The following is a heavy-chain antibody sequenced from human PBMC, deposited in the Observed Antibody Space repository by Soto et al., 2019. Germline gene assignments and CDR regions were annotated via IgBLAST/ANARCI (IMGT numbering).Heavy chain of an antibody. CDR2: ISYDGSNK. CDR1: GFIFSKYG. V-gene: IGHV3-30*18. CDR3: AKDLGSGKPYYYYAMDV. Sequence: QVQLVESGGGVVQPGTSLRLSCAASGFIFSKYGMHWVRQAPGKGLEWVAVISYDGSNKYYAESVKGRFIISRDKSENTLYLQMNSLRAEETALYYCAKDLGSGKPYYYYAMDVW. J-gene: IGHJ6*01. D-gene: IGHD3-10*01.